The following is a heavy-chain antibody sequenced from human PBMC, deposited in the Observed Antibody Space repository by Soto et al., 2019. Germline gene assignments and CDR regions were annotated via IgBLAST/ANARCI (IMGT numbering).Heavy chain of an antibody. CDR1: GFTFTSSA. V-gene: IGHV1-58*01. J-gene: IGHJ4*02. CDR2: IVVGSGNT. Sequence: ASVKVSCKASGFTFTSSAVQWVRQARGQRLEWIGWIVVGSGNTNYAQKLQERVTITRDMSTSTAYMELSSLRSEDTAVYYCAANPYGSGSYYNDYWGQGTLVTVSS. CDR3: AANPYGSGSYYNDY. D-gene: IGHD3-10*01.